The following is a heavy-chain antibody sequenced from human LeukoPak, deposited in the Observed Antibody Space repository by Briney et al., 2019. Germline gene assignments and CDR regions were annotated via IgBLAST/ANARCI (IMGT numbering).Heavy chain of an antibody. CDR2: ISSSSSSI. V-gene: IGHV3-21*01. CDR1: GFTFSSYS. Sequence: GGSLRLSCAASGFTFSSYSMNWVRQAPGKGLEWVSSISSSSSSIYYADSVKGRFTISRNNAKNSLYLQMNSLRAEDTAVYYCARSRPITVTFDYWGQGTLVTVSS. J-gene: IGHJ4*02. CDR3: ARSRPITVTFDY. D-gene: IGHD4-17*01.